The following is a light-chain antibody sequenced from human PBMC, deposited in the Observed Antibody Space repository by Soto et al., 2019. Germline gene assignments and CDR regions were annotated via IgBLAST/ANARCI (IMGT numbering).Light chain of an antibody. Sequence: DIQMTQSPSTLSASVGDRVTITCRASQSISSWLAWYQQKPGKAPKLLIYKASSLESGVPSRFSGSGSGTEFTLTVSSLQPDDFATYDCQQYNRSPTFGQGTKVEIK. CDR2: KAS. CDR3: QQYNRSPT. CDR1: QSISSW. J-gene: IGKJ1*01. V-gene: IGKV1-5*03.